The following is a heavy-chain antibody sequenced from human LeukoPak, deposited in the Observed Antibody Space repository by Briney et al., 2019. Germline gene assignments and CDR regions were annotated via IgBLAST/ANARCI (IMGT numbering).Heavy chain of an antibody. CDR3: ARRVPGIAAAGTARTYYFDY. CDR2: ISGSGDST. CDR1: GFTFSTYA. V-gene: IGHV3-23*01. J-gene: IGHJ4*02. Sequence: GGSLRLSCAASGFTFSTYAVNWVRQAPGKGLEWVSTISGSGDSTYYADSVKGRFTISRDNSKDTLYLQMSSVRVDDTAVYYCARRVPGIAAAGTARTYYFDYWGQGTLVTVSS. D-gene: IGHD6-13*01.